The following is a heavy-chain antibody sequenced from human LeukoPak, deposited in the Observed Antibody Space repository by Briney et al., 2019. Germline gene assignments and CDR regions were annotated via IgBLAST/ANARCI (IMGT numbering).Heavy chain of an antibody. Sequence: QPGRSLRLSCAASGFTFNSYGMHWVRQAPGKGLEWVAVISYDGSNKYYADSVKGRFTISRDNSKNTLYLQMNSLRAEDTAVYYCAKGSEQVLRFLEWLFTLDYWGQGTLVTVSS. CDR3: AKGSEQVLRFLEWLFTLDY. D-gene: IGHD3-3*01. CDR1: GFTFNSYG. CDR2: ISYDGSNK. J-gene: IGHJ4*02. V-gene: IGHV3-30*18.